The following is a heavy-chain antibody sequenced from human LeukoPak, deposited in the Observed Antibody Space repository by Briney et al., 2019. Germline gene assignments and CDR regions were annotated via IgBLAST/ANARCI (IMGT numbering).Heavy chain of an antibody. D-gene: IGHD3-10*01. CDR3: AKDIRPHYYGSGSYQDAFDI. V-gene: IGHV3-9*01. J-gene: IGHJ3*02. Sequence: TGGSLRLSCAASGFTFSSYAMSWVRQAPGKGLEWVSGISWNSGRIGYADSVKGRFTISRDNAKNSLYLQMNSLRAEDTALYYCAKDIRPHYYGSGSYQDAFDIWGQGTMVTVSS. CDR1: GFTFSSYA. CDR2: ISWNSGRI.